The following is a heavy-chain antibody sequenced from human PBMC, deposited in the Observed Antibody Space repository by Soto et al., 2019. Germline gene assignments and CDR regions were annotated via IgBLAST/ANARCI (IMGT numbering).Heavy chain of an antibody. J-gene: IGHJ4*02. CDR3: ARGSRYFDWLPDY. V-gene: IGHV4-4*07. CDR2: IHSSGSV. D-gene: IGHD3-9*01. Sequence: QVQLQESGPGLVKPSETLSLTCSVSGGSISSYYWSWIRQPAGKGLEWIGRIHSSGSVNYNPSLKGRVTLSVDTPKNQSSLKLTLVTAADTAVYYCARGSRYFDWLPDYWGQGILVTVSS. CDR1: GGSISSYY.